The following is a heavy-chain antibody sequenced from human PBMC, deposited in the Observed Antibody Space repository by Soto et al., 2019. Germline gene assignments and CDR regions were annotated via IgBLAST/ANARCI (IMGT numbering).Heavy chain of an antibody. Sequence: EVQLLESGGGLVQPGGSLRLSCAASGFTFNAYAMTWVRQAPGKGLEWVSAIGGSGGNRYYAASVRGRYTISSDNSKDTVDLQMDSLGVEDTAVYYCARVASDYINSVDHWGQGILVSVSS. CDR3: ARVASDYINSVDH. CDR2: IGGSGGNR. CDR1: GFTFNAYA. D-gene: IGHD4-4*01. V-gene: IGHV3-23*01. J-gene: IGHJ4*02.